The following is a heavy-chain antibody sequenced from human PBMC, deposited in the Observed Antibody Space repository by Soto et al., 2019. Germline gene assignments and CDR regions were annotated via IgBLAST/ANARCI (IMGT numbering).Heavy chain of an antibody. CDR1: GYSFTSYW. CDR2: IYPADSET. Sequence: GESLKISCKGSGYSFTSYWIGWVRQMPGRGLEWVGIIYPADSETRYSPSFQGQVTISADKSISTAYLQWSSLKASDAAMYYCARGVDNYGIREYGYNWFDPWGQGTLVTVSS. V-gene: IGHV5-51*01. CDR3: ARGVDNYGIREYGYNWFDP. D-gene: IGHD5-18*01. J-gene: IGHJ5*02.